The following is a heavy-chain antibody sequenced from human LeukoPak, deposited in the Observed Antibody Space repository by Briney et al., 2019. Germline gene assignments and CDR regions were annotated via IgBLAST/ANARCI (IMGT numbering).Heavy chain of an antibody. CDR1: GYTFTSYY. CDR3: ARAPGPYYYDSSGQIPEAFDI. D-gene: IGHD3-22*01. CDR2: INPSGGST. J-gene: IGHJ3*02. V-gene: IGHV1-46*01. Sequence: ASVKVSCKASGYTFTSYYMHWVRQAPGQGLEWMGIINPSGGSTSYAQKFQGRVTLTTDTSTSTAYMDLRSLRSDDTAVYYCARAPGPYYYDSSGQIPEAFDIWGQGTMVTVSS.